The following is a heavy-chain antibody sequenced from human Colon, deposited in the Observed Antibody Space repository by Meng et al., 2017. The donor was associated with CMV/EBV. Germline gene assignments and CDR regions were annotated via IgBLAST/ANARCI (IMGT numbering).Heavy chain of an antibody. Sequence: GSSLKFSCAASGFTFSNSWMHWVRQGPGKGLLWVSRINPDGSSTSYADSVKGRFTISRDNAKNTVFLQMSSLRAEDTAVYYCALRFRNSDGMDVWGQGTTVTVSS. V-gene: IGHV3-74*01. CDR1: GFTFSNSW. D-gene: IGHD3-3*01. CDR3: ALRFRNSDGMDV. CDR2: INPDGSST. J-gene: IGHJ6*02.